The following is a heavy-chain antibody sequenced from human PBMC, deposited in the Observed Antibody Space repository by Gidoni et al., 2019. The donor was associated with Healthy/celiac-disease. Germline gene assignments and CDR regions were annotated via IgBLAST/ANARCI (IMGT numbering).Heavy chain of an antibody. Sequence: QVQLVESGGGVVQPGRSLRLSCAASGFPFRSYGRHWVRQAPGQGLEWVAVIWYDGSNKYYADSVKGRFTISRDNSKNTLYLQMNSLRAEDTAVYYCARVEDYFDYWGQGTLVTVSS. CDR2: IWYDGSNK. J-gene: IGHJ4*02. CDR3: ARVEDYFDY. CDR1: GFPFRSYG. D-gene: IGHD3-3*01. V-gene: IGHV3-33*01.